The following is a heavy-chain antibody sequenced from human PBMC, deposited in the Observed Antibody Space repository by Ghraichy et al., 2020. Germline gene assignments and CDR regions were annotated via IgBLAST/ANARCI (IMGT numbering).Heavy chain of an antibody. J-gene: IGHJ4*02. CDR1: GFTLSSYW. D-gene: IGHD1/OR15-1a*01. Sequence: GGSLRLSCAASGFTLSSYWMHWVRQTPGKGLEWVSRINTDGSNKKYADSVKGRFTVSRDNAKNTLYLQMNSLRAEDTAVYYCTRAYSSDWNNACLAWGQGTLVTASS. CDR3: TRAYSSDWNNACLA. V-gene: IGHV3-74*03. CDR2: INTDGSNK.